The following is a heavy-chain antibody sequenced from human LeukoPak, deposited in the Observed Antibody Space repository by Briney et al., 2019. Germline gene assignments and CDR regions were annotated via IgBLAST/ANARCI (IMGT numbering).Heavy chain of an antibody. CDR2: INHSGST. CDR1: GGSFSGYY. Sequence: PSETLSLTCAVYGGSFSGYYWSWIRQPPGKGLEWIGEINHSGSTNYNPSLKSRVTISVDTSKNQFSLKLSSVTAADTAVYYCARRGGSFDWLHGGVFDIWGQGTMVTVSS. D-gene: IGHD3-9*01. V-gene: IGHV4-34*01. J-gene: IGHJ3*02. CDR3: ARRGGSFDWLHGGVFDI.